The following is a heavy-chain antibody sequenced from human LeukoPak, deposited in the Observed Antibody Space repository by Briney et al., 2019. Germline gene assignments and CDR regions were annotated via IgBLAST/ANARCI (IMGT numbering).Heavy chain of an antibody. CDR2: ISYDGSNK. D-gene: IGHD4-23*01. CDR3: ARDFGNDYYYYMDV. V-gene: IGHV3-30*04. J-gene: IGHJ6*03. CDR1: GFTFSRHA. Sequence: GGSLRLSCAASGFTFSRHAMHWVRQAPDKGLEWVAVISYDGSNKYYAEPVKGRFTISRDNSKNTLYLQVNSLRAEDTAVYSCARDFGNDYYYYMDVWGKGTTVIVSS.